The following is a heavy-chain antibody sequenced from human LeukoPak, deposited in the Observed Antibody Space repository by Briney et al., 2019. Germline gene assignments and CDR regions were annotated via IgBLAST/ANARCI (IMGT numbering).Heavy chain of an antibody. D-gene: IGHD2-2*01. Sequence: SETLSLTCTISGDSITSSHYYWGWIRQSPEKGLEWLGSFYYNGATYYNPSLKSRVTISVDTSKNQFSLKLRSVTAADTAVYYCARDRGYQLLGDYWGQGTLVIVSS. CDR3: ARDRGYQLLGDY. V-gene: IGHV4-39*07. CDR1: GDSITSSHYY. J-gene: IGHJ4*02. CDR2: FYYNGAT.